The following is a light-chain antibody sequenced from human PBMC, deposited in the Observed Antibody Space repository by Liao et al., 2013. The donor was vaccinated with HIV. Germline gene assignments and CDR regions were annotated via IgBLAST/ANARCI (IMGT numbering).Light chain of an antibody. CDR1: KIGGKS. CDR3: QVWDSSSDLRV. Sequence: SYELTQPPSVSVAPGKTATMTCGGDKIGGKSVHWYKQQPGQAPVLVISYDSERRSGISERFSGSNSGNTATLTISRVEAGDEADYYCQVWDSSSDLRVFGGGTKLTVL. CDR2: YDS. J-gene: IGLJ3*02. V-gene: IGLV3-21*01.